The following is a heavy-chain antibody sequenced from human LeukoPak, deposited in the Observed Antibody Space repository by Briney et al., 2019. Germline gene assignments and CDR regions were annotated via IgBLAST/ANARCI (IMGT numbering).Heavy chain of an antibody. CDR1: GYTFTSYG. J-gene: IGHJ3*02. V-gene: IGHV1-18*01. CDR3: ARVYYDFWSGYEYDVFDI. Sequence: ASVKVSCKASGYTFTSYGISWVRQAPGQGLEWMGWTSAYNGNTNYAQKLQGRVTMTTDTSTSTAYMELRSLRSDDTAVYYCARVYYDFWSGYEYDVFDIWGQGTMVTVSS. CDR2: TSAYNGNT. D-gene: IGHD3-3*01.